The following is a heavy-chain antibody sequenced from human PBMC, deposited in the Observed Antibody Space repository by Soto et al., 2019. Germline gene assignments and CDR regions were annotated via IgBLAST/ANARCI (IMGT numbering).Heavy chain of an antibody. V-gene: IGHV4-59*08. CDR1: GGSIDGYN. D-gene: IGHD1-26*01. CDR3: ARQGSGNLHGLVDV. Sequence: QVQLQESGPGLVKPSETLSLTCTVSGGSIDGYNCAWIRQPPGKALEWVGYVYYNGGSSYNPSLKSRVTLSMDTAKSQFSLQVRSVTAADRAVYYCARQGSGNLHGLVDVWGRGTTVTVSS. J-gene: IGHJ6*02. CDR2: VYYNGGS.